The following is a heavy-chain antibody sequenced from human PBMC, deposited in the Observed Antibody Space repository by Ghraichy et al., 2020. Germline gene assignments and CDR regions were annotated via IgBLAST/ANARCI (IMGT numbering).Heavy chain of an antibody. CDR2: IKSKTDGGTT. Sequence: GESLNISCAASGFTFSNAWMSWVRQAPGKGLEWVGRIKSKTDGGTTDYAAPVKGRFPISRDDSKNTLYLQMNSLKTEDTAVYYCTTRRDCSSTSCYVYYYYGMDVWGQGTTVTVSS. J-gene: IGHJ6*02. CDR1: GFTFSNAW. D-gene: IGHD2-2*01. CDR3: TTRRDCSSTSCYVYYYYGMDV. V-gene: IGHV3-15*01.